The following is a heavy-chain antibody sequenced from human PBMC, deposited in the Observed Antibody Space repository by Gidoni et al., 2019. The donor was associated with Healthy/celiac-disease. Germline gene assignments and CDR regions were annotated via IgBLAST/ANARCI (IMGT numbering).Heavy chain of an antibody. CDR3: ARGERLRYFDGRSGLSGGMDV. V-gene: IGHV1-2*02. J-gene: IGHJ6*02. Sequence: QVQLVQSGAEVKKPGASVKVSCKASGYPFTGYYMHWVRQAPGQGLEWMGWINPNSGGTNYAQKFQGRVTMTRDTSISTAYMELSRLRSDDTAVYYCARGERLRYFDGRSGLSGGMDVWGQGTTVTVSS. CDR2: INPNSGGT. CDR1: GYPFTGYY. D-gene: IGHD3-9*01.